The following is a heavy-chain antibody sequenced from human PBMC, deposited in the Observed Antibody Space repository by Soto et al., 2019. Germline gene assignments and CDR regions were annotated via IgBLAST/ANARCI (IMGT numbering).Heavy chain of an antibody. Sequence: TSQTMSLTCVVSGGSLNDYFCSWIRQPPGMALEWIGEINHLGSINYNPSLKSRVTMSVDTSKNQFSLTLNSVTAADTATYYCARGGISHWAYFYYMDVWDRGTTVTVSS. J-gene: IGHJ6*03. D-gene: IGHD2-21*01. CDR2: INHLGSI. CDR3: ARGGISHWAYFYYMDV. CDR1: GGSLNDYF. V-gene: IGHV4-34*01.